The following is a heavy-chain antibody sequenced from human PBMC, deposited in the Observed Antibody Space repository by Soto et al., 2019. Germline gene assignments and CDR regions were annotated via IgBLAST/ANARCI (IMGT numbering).Heavy chain of an antibody. J-gene: IGHJ4*02. Sequence: GASVKVSCKASGYTFTSYAMHWVRQAPGQRLEWMGWINDGNGTTNYSQKFQGRVTITRDESASTAYMELSSLRSEDTAVYYCAREGLVEMATITGFDYWGQGTLVTVSS. CDR3: AREGLVEMATITGFDY. CDR1: GYTFTSYA. CDR2: INDGNGTT. V-gene: IGHV1-3*01. D-gene: IGHD5-12*01.